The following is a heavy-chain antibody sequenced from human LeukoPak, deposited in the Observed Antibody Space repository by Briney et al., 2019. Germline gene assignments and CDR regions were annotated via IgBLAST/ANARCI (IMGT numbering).Heavy chain of an antibody. CDR3: ARDKSRVLDY. Sequence: SQTLSLTCAISGDSVSSNSVAWNWIRQSPSRGLEWLGRTYYGSQWYNDYGVSVKSRITISPDTSKNQFSLQVNSVTPEDTAVYYCARDKSRVLDYWGQGTLVTVSS. J-gene: IGHJ4*02. D-gene: IGHD6-13*01. V-gene: IGHV6-1*01. CDR1: GDSVSSNSVA. CDR2: TYYGSQWYN.